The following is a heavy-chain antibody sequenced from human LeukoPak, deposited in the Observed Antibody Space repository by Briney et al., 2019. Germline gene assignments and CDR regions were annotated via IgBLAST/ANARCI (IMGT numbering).Heavy chain of an antibody. Sequence: GGSLRLSCAASGFTFSSYSMNWVRQAPGKGLEWVSSISSSSSYIYYADSVKGRFTISRDNAKNSLYLQMNSLRAEDTAVYYCARDMHVGSGSYFDYFDYWGQGTLVTVSS. J-gene: IGHJ4*02. V-gene: IGHV3-21*01. CDR1: GFTFSSYS. D-gene: IGHD3-10*01. CDR2: ISSSSSYI. CDR3: ARDMHVGSGSYFDYFDY.